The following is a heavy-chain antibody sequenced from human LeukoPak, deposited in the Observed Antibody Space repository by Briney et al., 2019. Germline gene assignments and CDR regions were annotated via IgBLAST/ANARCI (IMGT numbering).Heavy chain of an antibody. J-gene: IGHJ4*02. CDR2: IYYSGST. Sequence: SETLSLTCTVSGGSISRYYWSWIRQPPGKGLEWIGYIYYSGSTNYNPSLKSRVTISVDTSKNQFSLKLSSVTAADTAVYYCARDDSSGYLTNWGQGNLVTVSS. V-gene: IGHV4-59*01. D-gene: IGHD3-22*01. CDR3: ARDDSSGYLTN. CDR1: GGSISRYY.